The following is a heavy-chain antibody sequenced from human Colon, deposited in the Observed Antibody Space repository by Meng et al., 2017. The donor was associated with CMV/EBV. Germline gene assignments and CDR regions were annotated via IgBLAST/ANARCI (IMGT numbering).Heavy chain of an antibody. CDR1: GYTVSSYG. Sequence: ASVKVSCKASGYTVSSYGISWVRQAPGQGLEWMGCISTSIGNQYAQKFHGRVIMTTDTPTNTAYLEVMSLTFEDTAVYYCVRGAWSSWGCFGHWGQGALVTVSS. V-gene: IGHV1-18*01. D-gene: IGHD1-26*01. CDR3: VRGAWSSWGCFGH. CDR2: ISTSIGN. J-gene: IGHJ4*02.